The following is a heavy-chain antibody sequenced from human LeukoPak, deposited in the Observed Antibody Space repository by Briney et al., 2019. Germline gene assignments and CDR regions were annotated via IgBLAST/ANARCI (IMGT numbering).Heavy chain of an antibody. CDR1: GYTFTRYW. Sequence: GGSLRLSCAASGYTFTRYWMHWVRQAPGKGLVWVSRTNIDGSRTAYADSVKGRFTISRDNAKNTLYLQMYSLRAEDTAVYYCARDQGGADDHWGQGTLVTVSS. V-gene: IGHV3-74*01. D-gene: IGHD4/OR15-4a*01. J-gene: IGHJ4*02. CDR2: TNIDGSRT. CDR3: ARDQGGADDH.